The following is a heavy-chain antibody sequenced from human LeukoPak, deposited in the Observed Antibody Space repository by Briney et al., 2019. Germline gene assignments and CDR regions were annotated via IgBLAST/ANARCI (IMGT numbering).Heavy chain of an antibody. CDR2: IYYSGST. CDR1: GGSISSYY. J-gene: IGHJ4*02. CDR3: GIAARPDYFDY. Sequence: PSETLSLTCSVSGGSISSYYWSWLRQPPGKGLEWFGYIYYSGSTNYNPSLKSRVTISVDTSKNQFSLKLSSGTAADTAVYYCGIAARPDYFDYWGQGTLVTVSS. D-gene: IGHD6-6*01. V-gene: IGHV4-59*01.